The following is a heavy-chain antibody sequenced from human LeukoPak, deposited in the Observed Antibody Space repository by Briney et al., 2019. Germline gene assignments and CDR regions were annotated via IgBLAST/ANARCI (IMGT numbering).Heavy chain of an antibody. CDR3: ARVDGGWYSDY. D-gene: IGHD6-19*01. J-gene: IGHJ4*02. Sequence: SETLSLTCAVYGGSFSGYYWSWIRQPPGKGLEWIGEINHSGSTNYNPSLKSRVTISVDTSKNQFSLKLSSVTAADTAVYYCARVDGGWYSDYWGQGTLVTVSS. CDR2: INHSGST. CDR1: GGSFSGYY. V-gene: IGHV4-34*01.